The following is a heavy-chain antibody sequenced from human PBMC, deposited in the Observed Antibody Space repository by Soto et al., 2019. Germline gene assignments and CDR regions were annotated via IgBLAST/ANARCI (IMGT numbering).Heavy chain of an antibody. Sequence: EVQLVESGGGLVKPGGSLRLSCVASGFTFSNAWMSWVRQAPGKGLEWVGRIKSKTDGGTTDYAAPVKGRFTISRDDSKNTLYLQMNSLKTEDTAVYYCTTPPWDTAMWYYYGMDVWGQGTTVTVSS. CDR2: IKSKTDGGTT. V-gene: IGHV3-15*01. J-gene: IGHJ6*02. CDR3: TTPPWDTAMWYYYGMDV. CDR1: GFTFSNAW. D-gene: IGHD5-18*01.